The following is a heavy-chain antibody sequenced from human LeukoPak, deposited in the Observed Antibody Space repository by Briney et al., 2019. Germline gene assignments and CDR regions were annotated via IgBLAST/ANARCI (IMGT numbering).Heavy chain of an antibody. V-gene: IGHV3-53*01. CDR3: ASSGSYRFDY. CDR1: GFTFSLNH. CDR2: IYSNGTT. J-gene: IGHJ4*02. D-gene: IGHD1-26*01. Sequence: GGSLRLSCAASGFTFSLNHMSWVRQAPGKGLEYISLIYSNGTTYYADSVRGRFAISRDNAKNSLYLRMNSLRDEDTAVYYCASSGSYRFDYWGQGTLVTVSS.